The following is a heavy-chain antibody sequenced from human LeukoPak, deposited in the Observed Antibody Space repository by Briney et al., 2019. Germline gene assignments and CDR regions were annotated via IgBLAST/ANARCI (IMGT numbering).Heavy chain of an antibody. J-gene: IGHJ1*01. D-gene: IGHD2-21*01. CDR3: ARGDPLGI. V-gene: IGHV1-46*01. CDR2: INPSGGST. Sequence: GGSLRLSCAASGFTLSTCGMHWVRQAPGQGLEWMGIINPSGGSTSYAQKFQGRVTMTRDTSTSTVYMELSSLRSEDTAVYYCARGDPLGIWGQGTLVTVSS. CDR1: GFTLSTCG.